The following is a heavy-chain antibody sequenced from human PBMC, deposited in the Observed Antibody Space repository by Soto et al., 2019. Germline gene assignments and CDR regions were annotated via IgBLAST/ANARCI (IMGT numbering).Heavy chain of an antibody. CDR2: ILYDGSNK. J-gene: IGHJ6*02. V-gene: IGHV3-30*18. CDR3: AKSRDAYNFYFYYGMDV. Sequence: SGGSLSLSCAASGFTFSNYGMHWVRQTPGKGLEWVALILYDGSNKYYADCVKGRFTISRDNSKNTLYLQVSSLRAEGTAVYYCAKSRDAYNFYFYYGMDVWGQGTSVTV. CDR1: GFTFSNYG. D-gene: IGHD1-1*01.